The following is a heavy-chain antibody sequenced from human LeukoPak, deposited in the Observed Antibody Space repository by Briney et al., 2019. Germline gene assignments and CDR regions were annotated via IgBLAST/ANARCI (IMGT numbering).Heavy chain of an antibody. CDR2: IYYSGST. CDR3: ARTLLWFGEPLYYFDY. CDR1: GGSIGSYY. Sequence: PSETLSLTCTVSGGSIGSYYWSWIRQPPGKGLEWIGYIYYSGSTNYNPSLKSRVTISVDTSKNQFSLKLSSVTAADTAVYYCARTLLWFGEPLYYFDYWGQGTLVTVSS. D-gene: IGHD3-10*01. V-gene: IGHV4-59*01. J-gene: IGHJ4*02.